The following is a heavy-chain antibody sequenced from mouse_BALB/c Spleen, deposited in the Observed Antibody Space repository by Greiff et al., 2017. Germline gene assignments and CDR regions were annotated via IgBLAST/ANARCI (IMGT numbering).Heavy chain of an antibody. J-gene: IGHJ2*01. CDR2: ISSGSSTI. V-gene: IGHV5-17*02. CDR1: GFTFSSFG. Sequence: EVMLVESGGGLVKPGGSLKLSCAASGFTFSSFGMHWVRQAPEKGLEWVAYISSGSSTIYYADTVKGRFTISRDNPKNTLFLQMTSLRSEDTAMYYCAREGDDGYYGYFDYWGQGTTLTVSS. CDR3: AREGDDGYYGYFDY. D-gene: IGHD2-3*01.